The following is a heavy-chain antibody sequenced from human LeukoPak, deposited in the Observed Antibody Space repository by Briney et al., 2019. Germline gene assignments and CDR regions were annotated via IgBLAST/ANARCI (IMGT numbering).Heavy chain of an antibody. CDR3: ARGDFNNYGYYFDY. J-gene: IGHJ4*02. D-gene: IGHD5-18*01. CDR2: IYTSGSN. V-gene: IGHV4-4*07. Sequence: PSESLSLTCTVAGGSISSYYWSWIRQPAGKGLEWIGRIYTSGSNNYNPSLKRRVTMSVDTSKNQFSQKLSSVTAADTAVYYCARGDFNNYGYYFDYWGQGTLVTVSS. CDR1: GGSISSYY.